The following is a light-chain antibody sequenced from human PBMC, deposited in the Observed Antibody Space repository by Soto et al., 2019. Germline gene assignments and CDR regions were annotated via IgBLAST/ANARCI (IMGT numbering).Light chain of an antibody. CDR1: SSYICDYDY. J-gene: IGLJ1*01. CDR2: EVI. V-gene: IGLV2-14*01. Sequence: SAHTQPASLSGAPGRASTISCTGSSSYICDYDYFSWYQQHPCKAPKVLISEVINRPSGVSNRFSGSKSGNTASLTISGLQAEEEADYYCNSYATGNTRVFGTGTKVTVL. CDR3: NSYATGNTRV.